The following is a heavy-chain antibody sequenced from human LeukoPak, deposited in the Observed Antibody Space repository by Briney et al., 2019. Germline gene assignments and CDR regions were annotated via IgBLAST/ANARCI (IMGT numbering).Heavy chain of an antibody. V-gene: IGHV1-2*02. D-gene: IGHD3-22*01. CDR3: ARSEYFYDSSGYYYSFDY. CDR1: GYTFTGYY. Sequence: ASEKVSCKASGYTFTGYYMHWVRQAPGQGLEWMGWINPNSGGTNYAQKFQGRVTMTRDTSISTAYMELSRLRSDDTAVYYCARSEYFYDSSGYYYSFDYWGQGTLVTVSS. J-gene: IGHJ4*02. CDR2: INPNSGGT.